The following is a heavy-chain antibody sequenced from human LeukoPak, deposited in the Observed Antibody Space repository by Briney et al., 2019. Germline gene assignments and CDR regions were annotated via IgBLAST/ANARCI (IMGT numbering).Heavy chain of an antibody. Sequence: ASVKVSCKASGYTFTGYYIHWVRQAAGQGLEWMGIINPSGGSTSYAQKFQGRVTMTRDTSTSTVYMYLSSLRSEDTAVYYCARDSLYGVVDYWGQGTLVTVSS. CDR2: INPSGGST. CDR3: ARDSLYGVVDY. V-gene: IGHV1-46*01. J-gene: IGHJ4*02. CDR1: GYTFTGYY. D-gene: IGHD4-17*01.